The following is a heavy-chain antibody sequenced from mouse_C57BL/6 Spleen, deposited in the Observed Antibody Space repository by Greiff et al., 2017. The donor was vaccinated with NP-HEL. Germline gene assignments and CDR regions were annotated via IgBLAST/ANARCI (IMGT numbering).Heavy chain of an antibody. Sequence: VQLQQPGAELVRPGSSVKLSCKASGYTFTSYWMDWVKQRPGQGLEWIGNIYPSDSETHYNQKFKDKATLTVDKSSSTAYMQLSSLTSEDSAVYYCARIYYYGSSHFDYWGQGTTLTVSS. CDR3: ARIYYYGSSHFDY. CDR2: IYPSDSET. J-gene: IGHJ2*01. D-gene: IGHD1-1*01. CDR1: GYTFTSYW. V-gene: IGHV1-61*01.